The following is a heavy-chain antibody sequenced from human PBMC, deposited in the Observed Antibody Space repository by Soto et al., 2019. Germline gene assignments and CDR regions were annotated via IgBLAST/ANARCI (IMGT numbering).Heavy chain of an antibody. J-gene: IGHJ4*02. CDR3: ARDLERTAFDY. Sequence: QVQLVESGGGVVQPGRSLRLSCAASGFTFSSYGMHWVRQAPGKGLEWVAVIWYDGSNKYYADSVKGRFTISRDNSKNTLYLQMNSLRAEDTAVYYCARDLERTAFDYWGQGTLVTVSS. D-gene: IGHD1-1*01. CDR2: IWYDGSNK. CDR1: GFTFSSYG. V-gene: IGHV3-33*01.